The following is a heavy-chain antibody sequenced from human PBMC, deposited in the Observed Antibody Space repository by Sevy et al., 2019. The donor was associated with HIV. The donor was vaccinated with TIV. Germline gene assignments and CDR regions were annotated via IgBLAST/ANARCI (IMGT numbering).Heavy chain of an antibody. CDR1: GLNLSSFA. V-gene: IGHV3-30*04. Sequence: GGSLRLSCAASGLNLSSFALHWVRQAPGKGLEWVAVISYDGAVKYYADSVKGRFTISRDNSKNTLYLQMNRLTTEDTAVCYANYFDTGRDFDYWGHGTLVTVSS. J-gene: IGHJ4*01. D-gene: IGHD2-8*02. CDR3: NYFDTGRDFDY. CDR2: ISYDGAVK.